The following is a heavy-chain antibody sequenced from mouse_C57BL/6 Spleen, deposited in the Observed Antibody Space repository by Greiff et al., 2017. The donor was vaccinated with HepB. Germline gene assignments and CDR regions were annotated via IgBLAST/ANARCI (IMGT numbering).Heavy chain of an antibody. J-gene: IGHJ2*01. Sequence: EVKLMESGGGLVKPGGSLKLSCAASGFTFSDYGMHWVRQAPEKGLEWVGYISSGSSTIYYADTVKGRFTISRDNAKNTLFLQITSLRSEDTAMYYCARWGYDYDGNYFDYWGQGTTLTVSS. CDR1: GFTFSDYG. V-gene: IGHV5-17*01. D-gene: IGHD2-4*01. CDR2: ISSGSSTI. CDR3: ARWGYDYDGNYFDY.